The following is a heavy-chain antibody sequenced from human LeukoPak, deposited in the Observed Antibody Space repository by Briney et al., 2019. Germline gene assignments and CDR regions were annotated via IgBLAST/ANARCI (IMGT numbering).Heavy chain of an antibody. CDR3: ARLPPMVRGYDWFPP. CDR1: GYSFTSYW. V-gene: IGHV5-10-1*01. CDR2: IDPSDSYT. Sequence: GESLKISCKGSGYSFTSYWISWVRQMPGKGLEWMGRIDPSDSYTNYSPSFQGHVTISADKSISTASLQWSSLKASDPAMYYCARLPPMVRGYDWFPPWGQGTLVTVSS. J-gene: IGHJ5*02. D-gene: IGHD3-10*01.